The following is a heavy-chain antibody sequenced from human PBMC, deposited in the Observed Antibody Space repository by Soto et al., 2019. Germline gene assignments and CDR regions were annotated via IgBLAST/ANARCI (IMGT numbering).Heavy chain of an antibody. V-gene: IGHV3-48*03. Sequence: LRLSCAASGFTFSSYEMNWVRQAPGQGLEWVSYISDSGGTVYYADSVKGRFTVSRDNAQNSVYLQMNSPRTEDTAVYYCARDLLHYDFWSGYSAYFYYGTDVWGPGTTVTVSS. CDR2: ISDSGGTV. CDR3: ARDLLHYDFWSGYSAYFYYGTDV. J-gene: IGHJ6*02. CDR1: GFTFSSYE. D-gene: IGHD3-3*01.